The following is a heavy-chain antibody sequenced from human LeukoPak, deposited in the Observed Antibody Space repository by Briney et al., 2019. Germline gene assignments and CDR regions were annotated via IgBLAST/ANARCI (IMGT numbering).Heavy chain of an antibody. D-gene: IGHD3-10*01. V-gene: IGHV3-48*03. J-gene: IGHJ4*02. CDR2: ISSSGSTI. CDR3: ARGPMFRGFLIRRSKSGYFDF. CDR1: GFTFSNYE. Sequence: GGSLRLSCAASGFTFSNYEMNWVRQAPGKGLEWVSYISSSGSTIYYADSVKGRFTISRDNAKNSLYLQMNSLRADDTAVYYCARGPMFRGFLIRRSKSGYFDFWGQGTLVTVSS.